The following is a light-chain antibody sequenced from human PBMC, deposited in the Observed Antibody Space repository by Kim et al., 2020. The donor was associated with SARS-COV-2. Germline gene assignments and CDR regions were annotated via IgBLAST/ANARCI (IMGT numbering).Light chain of an antibody. CDR2: DVI. CDR1: DSDVGGYTY. J-gene: IGLJ2*01. V-gene: IGLV2-8*01. CDR3: SSYAGSNSVV. Sequence: GPSVPTDVPGTDSDVGGYTYVSWYQQQPGKAPKLMIYDVIKRPSVVPDRFSGSKSGNTASLTVSGLQAEDEADYYCSSYAGSNSVVFGGGTQLTVL.